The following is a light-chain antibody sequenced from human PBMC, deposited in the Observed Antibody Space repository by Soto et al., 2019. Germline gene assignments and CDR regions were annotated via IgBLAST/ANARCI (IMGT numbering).Light chain of an antibody. CDR3: SSYTSSSTLLYV. V-gene: IGLV2-14*01. CDR2: DVS. Sequence: QSVLTQPASVSGSPGQSITISCTGTSSDVGGYNYVSWYQQHPGKAPKLMIYDVSNRPSGVSNRFSGSKSGNTASLTISGLQAEDEADYYCSSYTSSSTLLYVFGTGTKHRP. CDR1: SSDVGGYNY. J-gene: IGLJ1*01.